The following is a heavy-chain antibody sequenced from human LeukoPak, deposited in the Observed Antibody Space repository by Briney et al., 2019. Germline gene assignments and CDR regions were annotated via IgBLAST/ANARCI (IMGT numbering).Heavy chain of an antibody. CDR2: ISYDGSNK. D-gene: IGHD6-13*01. Sequence: PGGSLRLSCAASGFTFSSYAMHWVRQAPGKGLEWEAVISYDGSNKYYADSVKGRFTISRDNSKNTLYLQMNSLRAEDTAVYYCARDGEQQLVSYYFDYWGQGTLVTVSS. CDR3: ARDGEQQLVSYYFDY. V-gene: IGHV3-30-3*01. J-gene: IGHJ4*02. CDR1: GFTFSSYA.